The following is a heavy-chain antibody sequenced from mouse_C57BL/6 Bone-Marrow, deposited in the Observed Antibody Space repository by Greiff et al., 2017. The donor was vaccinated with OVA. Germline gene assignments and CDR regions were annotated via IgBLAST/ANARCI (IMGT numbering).Heavy chain of an antibody. V-gene: IGHV10-1*01. CDR2: IRSKSNNYAT. CDR3: VRAYYSNYDLYFDV. CDR1: GFSFNTYA. D-gene: IGHD2-5*01. Sequence: EVMLVECGGGLVQPKGSLKLSCAASGFSFNTYAMNWVRQAPGKGLEWVARIRSKSNNYATYYADSVKDRFTISRDDSESMLYLQMNNLKTEDTAMYYCVRAYYSNYDLYFDVWGTGTTVTVSS. J-gene: IGHJ1*03.